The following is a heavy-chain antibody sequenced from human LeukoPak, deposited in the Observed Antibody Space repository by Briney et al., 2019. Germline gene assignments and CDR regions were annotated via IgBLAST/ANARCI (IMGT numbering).Heavy chain of an antibody. Sequence: GESLKISCKGSGYSFTSYWIGWVRQMPGKGLEWMGIIYPGDSDTRYSLSVQGQVTISADRSINTAYLQWSSLKASDTAMYYCARPARTFDSSGCYKDYYFDYWGQGTLVTVSS. J-gene: IGHJ4*02. D-gene: IGHD3-22*01. CDR3: ARPARTFDSSGCYKDYYFDY. CDR2: IYPGDSDT. V-gene: IGHV5-51*01. CDR1: GYSFTSYW.